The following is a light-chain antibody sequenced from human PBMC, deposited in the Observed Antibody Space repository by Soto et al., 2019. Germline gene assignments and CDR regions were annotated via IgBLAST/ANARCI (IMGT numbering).Light chain of an antibody. Sequence: QSALTQPASVPGSPGQSITIFCTGTSSDVGNYNLVSWYQHHPGEAPQLIIYEGDKRPSGVSHRFSTSKSDNTASLTISELQAEDEADYYCCSYAGGNTYVFGTGTKLTVL. CDR2: EGD. CDR3: CSYAGGNTYV. CDR1: SSDVGNYNL. V-gene: IGLV2-23*01. J-gene: IGLJ1*01.